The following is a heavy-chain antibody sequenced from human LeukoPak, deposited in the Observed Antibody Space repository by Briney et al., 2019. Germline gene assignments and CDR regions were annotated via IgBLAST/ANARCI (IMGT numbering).Heavy chain of an antibody. J-gene: IGHJ4*02. D-gene: IGHD1-26*01. Sequence: GGSLRLSCAASGFRFSTYWMSWVRQAPGKGLEWVANIKEDGSEKYYVDPVKGRFTISRDNAKNSLYLQMNSLRAEDTAVYYCARDVHPRYYLPDYWGQGTLVTVSS. CDR3: ARDVHPRYYLPDY. CDR1: GFRFSTYW. V-gene: IGHV3-7*04. CDR2: IKEDGSEK.